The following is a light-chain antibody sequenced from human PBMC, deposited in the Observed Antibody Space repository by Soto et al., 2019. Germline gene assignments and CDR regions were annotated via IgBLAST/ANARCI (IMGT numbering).Light chain of an antibody. CDR3: QKYNDGFRT. CDR2: AAS. J-gene: IGKJ1*01. Sequence: DIQMTQSPSSLSASIGDRVTITCRASQGHSNFLAWYQQKPGKVPKLLIFAASTLQSGVPSRFSGSGSGTDFTLTISSLQPEDVASYYCQKYNDGFRTFGQGTKVEIK. CDR1: QGHSNF. V-gene: IGKV1-27*01.